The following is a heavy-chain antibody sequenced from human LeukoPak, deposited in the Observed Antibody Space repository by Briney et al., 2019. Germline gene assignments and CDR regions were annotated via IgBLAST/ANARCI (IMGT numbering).Heavy chain of an antibody. J-gene: IGHJ4*02. CDR1: GYTFTGDY. CDR3: ARDHSPITMGRGVIIGNY. V-gene: IGHV1-2*02. Sequence: ASVKLSCKASGYTFTGDYMHWVRQAPGQGLEWMGCINPNSGGTNYAQKFQGRVNMTRDTSISTDYIELSRLRSDDTAVYYCARDHSPITMGRGVIIGNYWGQGSLVTVPS. D-gene: IGHD3-10*01. CDR2: INPNSGGT.